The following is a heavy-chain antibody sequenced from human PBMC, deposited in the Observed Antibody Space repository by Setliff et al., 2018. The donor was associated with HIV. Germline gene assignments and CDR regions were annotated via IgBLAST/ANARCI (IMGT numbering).Heavy chain of an antibody. D-gene: IGHD3-10*01. Sequence: GGSLRLSCAAFGFRFRSYGMHWVRQAPGKGLEWVAIIWFDGNKKYYADSVKGRFTISRDNSKNTLYLQMNSLRAEDTAVYYCAKEFEDLSGAYWGQGTLVTVSS. CDR3: AKEFEDLSGAY. CDR1: GFRFRSYG. J-gene: IGHJ4*02. CDR2: IWFDGNKK. V-gene: IGHV3-33*06.